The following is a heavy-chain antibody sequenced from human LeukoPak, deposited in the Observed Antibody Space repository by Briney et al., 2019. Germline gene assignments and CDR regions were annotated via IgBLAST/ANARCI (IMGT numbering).Heavy chain of an antibody. CDR3: AKDPTPYYSYFDY. Sequence: PGRSLRLSCAASGFTFDDYAIHWVRQAPGKGLEWVSGISWNSGSIGYADSVKGRFTISRDNAKNSLFLQMNSLRAEDTALYYCAKDPTPYYSYFDYWGQGTLVTVSS. V-gene: IGHV3-9*01. J-gene: IGHJ4*02. D-gene: IGHD3-10*01. CDR1: GFTFDDYA. CDR2: ISWNSGSI.